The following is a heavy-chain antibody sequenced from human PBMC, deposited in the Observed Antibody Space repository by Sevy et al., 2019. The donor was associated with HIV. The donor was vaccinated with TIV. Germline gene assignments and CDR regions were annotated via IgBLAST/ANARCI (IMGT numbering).Heavy chain of an antibody. CDR3: TTVPARMGYLDAFDI. J-gene: IGHJ3*02. CDR1: GFTFSNAW. CDR2: IKSKTDGGTT. D-gene: IGHD2-15*01. V-gene: IGHV3-15*01. Sequence: GGSLRLSCAASGFTFSNAWMSWVRQAPGKGLEWVGRIKSKTDGGTTDYAAPVKGRFTISRDDSKNTLYLEMNSLKTEETAVYYCTTVPARMGYLDAFDIWGQGTMVTVSS.